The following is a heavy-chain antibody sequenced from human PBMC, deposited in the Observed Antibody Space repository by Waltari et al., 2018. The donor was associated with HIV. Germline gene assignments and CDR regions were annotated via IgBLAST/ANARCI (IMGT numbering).Heavy chain of an antibody. Sequence: QVQLVQSGAEAKKPGASVTVSCKASGHTFTGYYIHWVRQAPGQGLEWMGCINPNSGGTNYAQKFQGRVTMTRDTSTSTSYMELNRLRSDDTAVYYCARGIRLVWGQGTLVTVSS. J-gene: IGHJ4*02. V-gene: IGHV1-2*02. CDR3: ARGIRLV. CDR1: GHTFTGYY. D-gene: IGHD1-20*01. CDR2: INPNSGGT.